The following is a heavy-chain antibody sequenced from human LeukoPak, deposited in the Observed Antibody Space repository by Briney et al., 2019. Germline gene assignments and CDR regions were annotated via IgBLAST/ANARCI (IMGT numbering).Heavy chain of an antibody. CDR2: IDWDDDK. V-gene: IGHV2-70*01. CDR1: GFSLSTSGMC. CDR3: ARSTYYYDSSGCLFDY. Sequence: SGPALVKPTQTLTLTCTFSGFSLSTSGMCVSWIRQPPGKALEWLALIDWDDDKYYSTSLKTRLTISKDTSKNQVVLTMTNMDPVDTATYYCARSTYYYDSSGCLFDYWGQGTLVTVSS. D-gene: IGHD3-22*01. J-gene: IGHJ4*02.